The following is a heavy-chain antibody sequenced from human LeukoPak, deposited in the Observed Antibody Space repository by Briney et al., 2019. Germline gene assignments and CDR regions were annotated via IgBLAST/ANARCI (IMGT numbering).Heavy chain of an antibody. CDR3: ARGHYGLDV. CDR1: GFTFSDHY. CDR2: ISRSGSDT. V-gene: IGHV3-11*03. Sequence: PGGSLRLSCAASGFTFSDHYMSWIRQAPGKGLEWVSYISRSGSDTNYADSVKGRFTISRDNAKNSLYLQMNSLRVEDTALYYCARGHYGLDVWGQGTLVTVSS. J-gene: IGHJ6*02.